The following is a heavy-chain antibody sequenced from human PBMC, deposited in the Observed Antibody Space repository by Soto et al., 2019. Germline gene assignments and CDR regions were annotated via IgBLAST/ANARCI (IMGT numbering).Heavy chain of an antibody. Sequence: ASVKVSCKASGYTFTGYYMHWVRQAPGQGLEWMGWINPNSGGTNYAQKFQGWVTMTRDTSISTAYMELSRLRSDDTAVYYCARDIAARPKTHWNYYGMDVWGQGTTVTSP. D-gene: IGHD6-6*01. V-gene: IGHV1-2*04. J-gene: IGHJ6*02. CDR3: ARDIAARPKTHWNYYGMDV. CDR2: INPNSGGT. CDR1: GYTFTGYY.